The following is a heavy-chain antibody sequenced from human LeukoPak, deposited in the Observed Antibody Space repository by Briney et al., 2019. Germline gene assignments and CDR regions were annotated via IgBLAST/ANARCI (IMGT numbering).Heavy chain of an antibody. D-gene: IGHD3-22*01. CDR3: ARHAASGYSLDAFDI. CDR2: INHSGSPNYNPA. Sequence: SETLSLTCAVYGGSFSGYYWSWIRQPPGKGLQWIGDINHSGSPNYNPANYNPSLKSRVTISVDTSKNQFSLKLSSVTAADTAVYYCARHAASGYSLDAFDIWGQGTMVTVSS. CDR1: GGSFSGYY. J-gene: IGHJ3*02. V-gene: IGHV4-34*01.